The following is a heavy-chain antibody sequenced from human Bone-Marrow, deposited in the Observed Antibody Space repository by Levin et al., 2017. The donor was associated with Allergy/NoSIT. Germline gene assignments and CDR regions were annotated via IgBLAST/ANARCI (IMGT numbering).Heavy chain of an antibody. Sequence: SGPTLVKPTQTLTLTCNFSGFSLTTTGMRVSWIRQPTGKALEWLARIDWNDDKFYTSSLTTRLTISKDTSKTQVVLTMTNMQPVDTGTYFCARVPLSKRGAFDIWGQGTVVTVSS. CDR3: ARVPLSKRGAFDI. CDR2: IDWNDDK. V-gene: IGHV2-70*04. CDR1: GFSLTTTGMR. J-gene: IGHJ3*02.